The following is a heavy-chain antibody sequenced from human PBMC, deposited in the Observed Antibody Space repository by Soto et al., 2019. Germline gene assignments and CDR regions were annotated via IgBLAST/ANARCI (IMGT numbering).Heavy chain of an antibody. CDR3: AGSYSSGWYDY. J-gene: IGHJ4*02. D-gene: IGHD6-19*01. Sequence: SETLSLTCTVSGGSISSYYWSWIRQPPGKGLEWIGYIYYSGSTNYNPSLKSRVTISVDTSKNQFSLKLSSVTAADTAVYYCAGSYSSGWYDYWGQGTLVTVSS. V-gene: IGHV4-59*08. CDR2: IYYSGST. CDR1: GGSISSYY.